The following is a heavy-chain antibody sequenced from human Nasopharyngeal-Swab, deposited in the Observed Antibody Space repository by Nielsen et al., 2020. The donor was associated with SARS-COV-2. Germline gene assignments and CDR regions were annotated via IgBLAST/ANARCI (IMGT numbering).Heavy chain of an antibody. J-gene: IGHJ3*02. CDR3: ARDLALYDILTGYTDAFDI. CDR2: IKQGGSEK. V-gene: IGHV3-7*01. D-gene: IGHD3-9*01. Sequence: GGSLRLSCAASGFTFSRYWMSWVRQAPGKGLEWVANIKQGGSEKYYVDSVKGRFSISRDNAKNSLFLQMNSLRAEDTAVYYCARDLALYDILTGYTDAFDIWGQGTMVTVSS. CDR1: GFTFSRYW.